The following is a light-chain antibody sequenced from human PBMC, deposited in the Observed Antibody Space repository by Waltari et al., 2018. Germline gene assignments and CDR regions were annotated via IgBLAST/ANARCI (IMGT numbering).Light chain of an antibody. V-gene: IGLV1-40*01. CDR1: SSNLGAGYD. CDR2: GYH. CDR3: QSYDRSLSGGV. J-gene: IGLJ3*02. Sequence: QSVLTQPPSMSGAPGQRVTISCPGSSSNLGAGYDVHWYPQVLRKAPRLLIFGYHKRPSGVPDRFSGSKSGTSASLAITGLQTEDEAVYSCQSYDRSLSGGVFGGGTKLTV.